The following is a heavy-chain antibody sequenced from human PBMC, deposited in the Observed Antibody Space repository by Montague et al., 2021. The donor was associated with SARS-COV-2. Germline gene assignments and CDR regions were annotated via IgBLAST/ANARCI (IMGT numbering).Heavy chain of an antibody. D-gene: IGHD3-10*01. CDR1: GFTFSSYD. CDR2: IGTAGDT. CDR3: ARGVTMVQGVIYYYYGMDV. V-gene: IGHV3-13*04. Sequence: SLRLSCAASGFTFSSYDMHWVRQATGKGLEWVSAIGTAGDTYYPGSVKGRFTISRENAKNSLYLQMNSLRAGDTAGYYCARGVTMVQGVIYYYYGMDVWGQGTTVTVSS. J-gene: IGHJ6*02.